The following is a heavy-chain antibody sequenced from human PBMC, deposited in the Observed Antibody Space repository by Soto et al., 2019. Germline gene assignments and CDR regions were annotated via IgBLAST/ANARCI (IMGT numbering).Heavy chain of an antibody. J-gene: IGHJ3*02. CDR2: MNPNSGNT. V-gene: IGHV1-8*01. CDR1: GYTFTSYD. Sequence: ASVKVACKASGYTFTSYDISWVRQDTGQGLEWMGWMNPNSGNTGYAQKFQGRVTMTRNTSISTAYMELSSLRSEDTAVYYCARRVYYYGSGSYFPADAFDIWGQGTMVTVSS. D-gene: IGHD3-10*01. CDR3: ARRVYYYGSGSYFPADAFDI.